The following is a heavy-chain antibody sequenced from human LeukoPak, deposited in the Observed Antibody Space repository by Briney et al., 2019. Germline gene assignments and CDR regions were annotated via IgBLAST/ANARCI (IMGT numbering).Heavy chain of an antibody. CDR2: ISGSGGST. D-gene: IGHD7-27*01. CDR1: GFTFSSYA. Sequence: GGSLRLSCAASGFTFSSYAMSWVRQAPGKGLEWVSAISGSGGSTYYADSVKGRFTISRDNSKNTLYLQMNSLRAEDTAVYYCAKDLRGYNRGRIYGMDVWGQGTTVTVSS. CDR3: AKDLRGYNRGRIYGMDV. J-gene: IGHJ6*02. V-gene: IGHV3-23*01.